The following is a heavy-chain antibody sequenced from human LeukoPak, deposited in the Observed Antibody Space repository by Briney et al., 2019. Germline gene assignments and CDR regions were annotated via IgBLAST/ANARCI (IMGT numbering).Heavy chain of an antibody. V-gene: IGHV4-34*01. Sequence: SETLSLTCAVYGGSFSGYYWSWIRQPPGKGLEWIGEINHSGSTNYNPSLKSRVTISVDTSKNQFSLKLSSVTAADTAVYYCARGVWDAYYSYGMDVWGQGTTVTVSS. J-gene: IGHJ6*02. CDR3: ARGVWDAYYSYGMDV. D-gene: IGHD1-26*01. CDR2: INHSGST. CDR1: GGSFSGYY.